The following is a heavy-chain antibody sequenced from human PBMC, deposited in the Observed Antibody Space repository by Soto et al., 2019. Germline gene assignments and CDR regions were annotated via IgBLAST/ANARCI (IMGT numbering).Heavy chain of an antibody. V-gene: IGHV4-39*01. J-gene: IGHJ4*02. CDR1: GGSISGSNYY. Sequence: SETLSLTCTVSGGSISGSNYYWGWIRQPPGKGLEWIGSIYYSGSTHCNPSLKSRVTISVDTSKNQFSMKLSSVTAADTAMYYCARQYSRYDYWGQGTLVTVSS. D-gene: IGHD6-13*01. CDR3: ARQYSRYDY. CDR2: IYYSGST.